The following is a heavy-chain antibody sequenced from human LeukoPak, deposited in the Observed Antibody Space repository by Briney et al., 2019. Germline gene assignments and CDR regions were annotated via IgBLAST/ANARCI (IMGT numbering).Heavy chain of an antibody. CDR2: IWYDGSNK. CDR3: ARGVQTTRRITMIRGYYFDY. D-gene: IGHD3-22*01. CDR1: GFTFSSYG. Sequence: PGRSLILSCAASGFTFSSYGMHWVRQAPGKGLEWVAVIWYDGSNKYYADSVKGRFTISRDNSKNTLYLQMNSLRAEDTAVYYCARGVQTTRRITMIRGYYFDYWGQGTLVTVSS. J-gene: IGHJ4*02. V-gene: IGHV3-33*01.